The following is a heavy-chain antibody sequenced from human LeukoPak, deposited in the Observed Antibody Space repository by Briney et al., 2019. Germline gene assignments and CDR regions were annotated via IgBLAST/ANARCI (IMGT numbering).Heavy chain of an antibody. J-gene: IGHJ4*02. CDR1: GITLSNYG. Sequence: PGGSLRLSCAVSGITLSNYGMSWVRQAPGKGLEWVAGISGSGGRTNYADSVKGRFTISRDNPKNTLNLQMNSLRAEDTAVSFCARRGVVIRVILVGFHKEAYYFDSWGQGALVTVSS. CDR3: ARRGVVIRVILVGFHKEAYYFDS. CDR2: ISGSGGRT. D-gene: IGHD3-22*01. V-gene: IGHV3-23*01.